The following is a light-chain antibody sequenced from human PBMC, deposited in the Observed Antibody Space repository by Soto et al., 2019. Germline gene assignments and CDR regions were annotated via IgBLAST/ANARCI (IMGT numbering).Light chain of an antibody. CDR3: QQRASRPPLT. J-gene: IGKJ4*01. V-gene: IGKV3-11*01. CDR1: QSVNSN. CDR2: EAS. Sequence: EIVLTQSPATLSLSPGERATLSCRASQSVNSNLAWYQQRPGQAPRLLIYEASNRATGIPARFSGSGSGTDFTLTISDLEPEDSAVYYCQQRASRPPLTFGGGTKVEIK.